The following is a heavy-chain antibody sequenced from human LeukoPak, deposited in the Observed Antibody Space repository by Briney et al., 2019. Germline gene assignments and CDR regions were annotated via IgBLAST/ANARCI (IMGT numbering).Heavy chain of an antibody. CDR1: GFTFSSYW. D-gene: IGHD5-12*01. CDR3: ARERGPSGYSGYDLGYGMDV. J-gene: IGHJ6*02. V-gene: IGHV3-74*01. Sequence: GGSLRLSCADSGFTFSSYWMNWVRQAPGKGLVWVSRINSDGSSTTYADSVKGRFIISRENAKNTLYLQMNSLRAEDTAVYYCARERGPSGYSGYDLGYGMDVWGQGTTVTVSS. CDR2: INSDGSST.